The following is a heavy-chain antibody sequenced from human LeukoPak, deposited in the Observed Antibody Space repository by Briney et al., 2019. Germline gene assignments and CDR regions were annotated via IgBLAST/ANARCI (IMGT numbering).Heavy chain of an antibody. CDR3: ARSSRAITGY. V-gene: IGHV3-74*01. D-gene: IGHD3-10*01. CDR1: GFTSSSYW. CDR2: INTGGSST. Sequence: GGSLRLSCAASGFTSSSYWMHWVRQAPGKGLVWVSRINTGGSSTTYADSVKGRFTISRDNAKNTLFLQMNSLRAADTAVYYCARSSRAITGYWGQGTLVTVSS. J-gene: IGHJ4*02.